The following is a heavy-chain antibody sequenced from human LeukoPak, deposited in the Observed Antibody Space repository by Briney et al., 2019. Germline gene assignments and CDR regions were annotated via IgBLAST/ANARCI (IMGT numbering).Heavy chain of an antibody. CDR2: IYYSGST. V-gene: IGHV4-39*01. J-gene: IGHJ4*02. Sequence: PSETLSLTCTVSGGSISSSSYYWGWIRQPPGKGLEWIGSIYYSGSTYYNPSLKSRVTISVDTSKNQFSLKLSSVTAADTAVYYCASDSSSWFAIQEVWGQGTLVTVSS. D-gene: IGHD6-13*01. CDR1: GGSISSSSYY. CDR3: ASDSSSWFAIQEV.